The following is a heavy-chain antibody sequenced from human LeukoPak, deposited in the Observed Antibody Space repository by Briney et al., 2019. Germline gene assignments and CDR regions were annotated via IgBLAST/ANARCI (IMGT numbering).Heavy chain of an antibody. CDR3: ARGYSFGFKTIDY. V-gene: IGHV3-23*01. CDR1: GFTFSNYA. CDR2: ISASGGS. J-gene: IGHJ4*02. D-gene: IGHD5-18*01. Sequence: GGSLRLSCAASGFTFSNYAMSWVRQAPGKGLEWVSGISASGGSYYADSVKGRFTVSRDISKNTLYLQMNSLRAEDTAVYYCARGYSFGFKTIDYWGQGTLVTVSS.